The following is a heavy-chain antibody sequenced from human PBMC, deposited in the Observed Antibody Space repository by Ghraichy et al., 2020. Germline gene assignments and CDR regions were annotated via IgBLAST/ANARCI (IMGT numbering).Heavy chain of an antibody. CDR2: ISSDGSNE. CDR3: ARGSSNGGWYFDL. V-gene: IGHV3-30*04. D-gene: IGHD2-8*01. Sequence: GGSLRLSCAASGFTLSSYAMHWVRQAPGKGLEWAAVISSDGSNEYYADSVKGRFTISRDNSKNTLYLQMNSLRPEDTAVYNCARGSSNGGWYFDLWGRGTPVTVSS. CDR1: GFTLSSYA. J-gene: IGHJ2*01.